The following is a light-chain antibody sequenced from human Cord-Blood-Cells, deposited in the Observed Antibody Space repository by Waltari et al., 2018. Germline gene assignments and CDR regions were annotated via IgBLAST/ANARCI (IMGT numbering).Light chain of an antibody. V-gene: IGKV1-39*01. CDR3: LQSYSTPYT. Sequence: DIQMTQSPSSLSPVVVDRVATTCLASHSIISYLNWYQQNPGKAPKLLIYAASNLQSGVPARFSGSGSGTDLTLTISSLQPEDFATYYCLQSYSTPYTFGPGTKVDIK. CDR1: HSIISY. CDR2: AAS. J-gene: IGKJ3*01.